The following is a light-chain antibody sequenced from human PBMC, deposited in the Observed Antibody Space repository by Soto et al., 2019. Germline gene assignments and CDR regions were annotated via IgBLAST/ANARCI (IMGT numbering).Light chain of an antibody. Sequence: QSVPTQPPSASGSPGQSVTFSCTGTSSDVGGYNYVSWYQQYPGKAPKLMIYEVYKRHSGVPDRFSGSKSGNTASLTVSGLQPEDEADYYCSAYAGSSTSVFGGGTQLTVL. J-gene: IGLJ2*01. CDR3: SAYAGSSTSV. V-gene: IGLV2-8*01. CDR2: EVY. CDR1: SSDVGGYNY.